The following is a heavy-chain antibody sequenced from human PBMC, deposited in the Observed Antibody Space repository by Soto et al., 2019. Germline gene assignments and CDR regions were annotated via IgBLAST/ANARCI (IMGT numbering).Heavy chain of an antibody. Sequence: EVQLLESGGGLVQPGGSLRLSCAASGFTFSSYAMSWVRQAPGKGLEWVSAISGSGGSTYYADSVKGRFTISRDNSKNTLYLQMNSLRAEDTAVYYCANNFRLGTVTPVTTHFQVGYYFDYGGQGTLVTVSS. V-gene: IGHV3-23*01. CDR1: GFTFSSYA. CDR2: ISGSGGST. CDR3: ANNFRLGTVTPVTTHFQVGYYFDY. J-gene: IGHJ4*02. D-gene: IGHD4-17*01.